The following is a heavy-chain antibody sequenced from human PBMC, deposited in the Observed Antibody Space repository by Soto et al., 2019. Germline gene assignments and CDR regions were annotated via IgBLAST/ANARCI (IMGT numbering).Heavy chain of an antibody. CDR3: ARGRVAAADRLIYYGMDV. V-gene: IGHV4-34*01. CDR2: INHSGST. J-gene: IGHJ6*02. D-gene: IGHD6-13*01. CDR1: RGSFSGYY. Sequence: PSETLSLTCAVYRGSFSGYYWSWIRQPPGKRMEWIGEINHSGSTNYNPSLKSRVTISVDTSKNQFSLKLSSVTAADTAVYYCARGRVAAADRLIYYGMDVWGQGTTVTGSS.